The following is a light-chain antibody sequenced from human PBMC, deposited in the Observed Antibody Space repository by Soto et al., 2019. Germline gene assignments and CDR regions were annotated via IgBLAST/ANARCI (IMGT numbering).Light chain of an antibody. J-gene: IGLJ3*02. V-gene: IGLV2-14*01. CDR3: NSFTSSNTWV. Sequence: QSALTQPASVSGSPGQSITISCTGTSSDVGGYDYVSWYQQHPGKAPKLMIYAVTNRPSGVSNRFSGSKSGNTASLIISGLQAEDEADCYCNSFTSSNTWVFGGGTKLTVL. CDR1: SSDVGGYDY. CDR2: AVT.